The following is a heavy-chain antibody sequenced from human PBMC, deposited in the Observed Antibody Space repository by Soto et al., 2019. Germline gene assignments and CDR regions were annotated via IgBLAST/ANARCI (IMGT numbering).Heavy chain of an antibody. CDR1: GFTFSSYW. Sequence: GGSLRLSCAASGFTFSSYWMHWVRQAAGKGLVWVSRINSDGSSTSYADSVKGRFTISRDNAKNTLYLQMNSLRAEDTAVYYCARRHSSVTLYFDYWGQGTLVTVSS. V-gene: IGHV3-74*01. D-gene: IGHD4-17*01. CDR3: ARRHSSVTLYFDY. J-gene: IGHJ4*02. CDR2: INSDGSST.